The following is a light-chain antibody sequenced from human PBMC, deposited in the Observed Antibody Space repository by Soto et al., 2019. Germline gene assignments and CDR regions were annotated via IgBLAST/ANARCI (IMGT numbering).Light chain of an antibody. CDR3: QQYGSSPRT. CDR1: QSVSSY. J-gene: IGKJ1*01. Sequence: EIVLTQSPATLAFSPRERATLSCRASQSVSSYLAWYQQKPGQAPRLLIYGASSRATGIPDRFSGSGSGTDFTLTISRLEPEDFAVYYCQQYGSSPRTFGQGTKVDI. CDR2: GAS. V-gene: IGKV3-20*01.